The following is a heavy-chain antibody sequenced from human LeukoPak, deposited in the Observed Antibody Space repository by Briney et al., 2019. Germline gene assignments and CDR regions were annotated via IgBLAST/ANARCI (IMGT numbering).Heavy chain of an antibody. CDR1: GGAISRYY. CDR2: IYYSGST. J-gene: IGHJ1*01. D-gene: IGHD6-19*01. Sequence: SETLSLTCTASGGAISRYYWNWIRQPPGKGLEWIGYIYYSGSTNYNPSLKSRVTISVVTSKNQFSLKLSSVTAADTAVYYCASEAVAGPEYFQHWGQGTLVAVSS. CDR3: ASEAVAGPEYFQH. V-gene: IGHV4-59*12.